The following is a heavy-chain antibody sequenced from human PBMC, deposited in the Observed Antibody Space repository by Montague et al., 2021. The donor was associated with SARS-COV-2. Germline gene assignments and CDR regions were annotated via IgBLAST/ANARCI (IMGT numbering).Heavy chain of an antibody. D-gene: IGHD3-3*01. Sequence: TLSLTCTVSGGSISSGGYYWSWIRQHPGKGLEWIGYIYYSGSTYYNPSLKSRVTISVDTSKNQSSLKLSSVTAADTAVYYCARALSITIFGVVGSFDYWGQGTLVTVSS. V-gene: IGHV4-31*03. J-gene: IGHJ4*02. CDR1: GGSISSGGYY. CDR2: IYYSGST. CDR3: ARALSITIFGVVGSFDY.